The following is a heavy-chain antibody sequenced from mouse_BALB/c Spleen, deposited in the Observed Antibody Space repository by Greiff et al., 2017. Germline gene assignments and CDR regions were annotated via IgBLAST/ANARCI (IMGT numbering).Heavy chain of an antibody. D-gene: IGHD1-1*01. J-gene: IGHJ2*01. CDR3: ARYLLRSNYFDY. V-gene: IGHV5-17*02. Sequence: EVNVVESGGGLVQPGGSRKLSCAASGFTFSSFGMHWVRQAPEKGLEWVAYISSGSSTIYYADTVKGRFTISRDNPKNTLFLQMTSLRSEDTAMYYCARYLLRSNYFDYWGQGTTLTVSS. CDR2: ISSGSSTI. CDR1: GFTFSSFG.